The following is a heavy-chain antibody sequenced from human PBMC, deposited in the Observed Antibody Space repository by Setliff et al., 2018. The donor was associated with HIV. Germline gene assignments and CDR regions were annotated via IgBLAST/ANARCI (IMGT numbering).Heavy chain of an antibody. J-gene: IGHJ5*01. Sequence: SVKVSCKPGTFTGYAISWVRQAPGQGLEWLGHVFPMSGSAKYAQRFRGRVTITADDSTSTAYVELSSLRSADTAVYYCARAPAHEHATGWFSSSNRFDSWGQGTLVTAPQ. V-gene: IGHV1-69*13. CDR1: GTFTGYA. CDR2: VFPMSGSA. D-gene: IGHD6-19*01. CDR3: ARAPAHEHATGWFSSSNRFDS.